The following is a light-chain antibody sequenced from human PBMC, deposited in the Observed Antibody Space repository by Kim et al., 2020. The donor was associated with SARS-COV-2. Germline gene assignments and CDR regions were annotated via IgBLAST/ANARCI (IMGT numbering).Light chain of an antibody. CDR2: QDS. Sequence: AAPREAGSHNGAGAEMGDKYACWDQQKPGQSPGLVIYQDSKRPSGIPERFSGSNSGNTATLTISGTQAMDEADYYCQAWDSSTWVFGGGTKLTVL. CDR3: QAWDSSTWV. J-gene: IGLJ3*02. CDR1: EMGDKY. V-gene: IGLV3-1*01.